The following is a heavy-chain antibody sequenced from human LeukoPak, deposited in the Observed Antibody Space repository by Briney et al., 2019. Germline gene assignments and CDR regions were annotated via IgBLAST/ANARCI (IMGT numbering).Heavy chain of an antibody. CDR2: ISYDGSNK. V-gene: IGHV3-30-3*01. D-gene: IGHD1-26*01. CDR1: GFTFSSYA. CDR3: ARGGPSGAKEYFRH. Sequence: PGRSLRLSCAASGFTFSSYAMHWVRQAPGKGLEWVAVISYDGSNKYYADSVKGRFTISRDNAKNSLYLQMNSLRAEDTAVYYCARGGPSGAKEYFRHWGQGTLVTVSS. J-gene: IGHJ1*01.